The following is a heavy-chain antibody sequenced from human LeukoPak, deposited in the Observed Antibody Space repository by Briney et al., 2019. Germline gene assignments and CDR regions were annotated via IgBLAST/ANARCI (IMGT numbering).Heavy chain of an antibody. CDR1: GGSISSSSYY. CDR2: IYYSGST. J-gene: IGHJ4*02. V-gene: IGHV4-39*07. CDR3: TRGRRSSFDS. D-gene: IGHD1-26*01. Sequence: SETLSLTCTVSGGSISSSSYYWGWIRQPPGKGLEWIGSIYYSGSTYYSPSLKSRVTISVDTSKNQFSLKLSSVTAADRAVYYCTRGRRSSFDSWGQGTLVTVSS.